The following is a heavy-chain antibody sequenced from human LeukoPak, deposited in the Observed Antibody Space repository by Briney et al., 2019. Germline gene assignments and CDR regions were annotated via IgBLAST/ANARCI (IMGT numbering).Heavy chain of an antibody. J-gene: IGHJ3*01. V-gene: IGHV3-23*01. D-gene: IGHD3-10*01. CDR1: GFSFSSYA. Sequence: PGGSLRLSCAASGFSFSSYAMSWVRQTPGKGLDWVSAVSGSGTDTFYDTSVKGRFTISRDNSKNTLYLQMNDLGAEDTAIYYCAKRKFYGSGSVFVSHAFDFWGQGTMVTVSS. CDR3: AKRKFYGSGSVFVSHAFDF. CDR2: VSGSGTDT.